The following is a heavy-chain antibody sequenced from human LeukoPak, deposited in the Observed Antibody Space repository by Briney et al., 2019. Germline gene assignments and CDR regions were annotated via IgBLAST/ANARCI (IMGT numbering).Heavy chain of an antibody. CDR2: IYPGDSDT. D-gene: IGHD5-18*01. Sequence: GESLKISCEGSGYSFTSYWIGWVRQMPGKGLEWMGIIYPGDSDTRYSPSFQGHLTISADHSISTAYLQWSTLKASDTAMYYCARHGVVDTAMVTLPFLDYWGQGTLVTVSS. CDR1: GYSFTSYW. J-gene: IGHJ4*02. V-gene: IGHV5-51*01. CDR3: ARHGVVDTAMVTLPFLDY.